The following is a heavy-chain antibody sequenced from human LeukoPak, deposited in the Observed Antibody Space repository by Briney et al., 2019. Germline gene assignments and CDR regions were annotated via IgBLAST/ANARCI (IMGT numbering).Heavy chain of an antibody. V-gene: IGHV3-30*03. CDR2: ISYDGSNK. CDR3: ARESSAAAGNRFDC. Sequence: GGSLRLSCAASGFTFSSYGMHWVRQAPGKGLEWVAVISYDGSNKYYADSVKGRFTISRDNSKNTLYLQMNSLRAEDTAVYYCARESSAAAGNRFDCWGQGTLVTVSS. J-gene: IGHJ4*02. D-gene: IGHD6-13*01. CDR1: GFTFSSYG.